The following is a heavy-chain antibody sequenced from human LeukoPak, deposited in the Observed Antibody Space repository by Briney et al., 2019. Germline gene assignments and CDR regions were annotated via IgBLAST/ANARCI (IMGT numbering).Heavy chain of an antibody. V-gene: IGHV3-33*06. J-gene: IGHJ5*02. D-gene: IGHD3-10*01. CDR1: GLTFSSYG. CDR3: AKAAYGSGSFRMNWFDP. CDR2: IWYDGSNK. Sequence: GGSLRLSCAASGLTFSSYGMHWVRQAPGKGLEWVAVIWYDGSNKYYADSVKGRFTISRDNSKNTLYLQMNSLRVEDTAVYYCAKAAYGSGSFRMNWFDPWGQGTLVTVSS.